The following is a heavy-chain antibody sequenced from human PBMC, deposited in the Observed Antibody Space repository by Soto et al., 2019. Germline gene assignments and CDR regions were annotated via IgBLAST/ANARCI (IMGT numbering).Heavy chain of an antibody. D-gene: IGHD4-17*01. J-gene: IGHJ4*02. CDR3: ARVGAYGDYFGGFGY. CDR2: ISSSSSTI. Sequence: EVQLVESGGGLVQPGGSLRLSCAASGFTFSSYSMNWVRQAPGKGLEWVSYISSSSSTIYYADSVKGRFTISRDNAKNSLYLQMNSLRDEDTAVYYCARVGAYGDYFGGFGYWGQGTLVTVSS. V-gene: IGHV3-48*02. CDR1: GFTFSSYS.